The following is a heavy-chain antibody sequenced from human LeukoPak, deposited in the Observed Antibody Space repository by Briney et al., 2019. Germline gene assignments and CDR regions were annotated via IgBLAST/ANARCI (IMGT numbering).Heavy chain of an antibody. CDR1: GYTFTGYS. CDR3: ARPNVDYYNWFDP. J-gene: IGHJ5*02. CDR2: INPSSGDT. Sequence: GASVMVSCKASGYTFTGYSIHWLRQAPGQGPEWMGWINPSSGDTNYAQKFQDRITLTRDTSISTAYLDLINLRSDDTAIYYCARPNVDYYNWFDPWGQGTLVTVSS. V-gene: IGHV1-2*02. D-gene: IGHD4-11*01.